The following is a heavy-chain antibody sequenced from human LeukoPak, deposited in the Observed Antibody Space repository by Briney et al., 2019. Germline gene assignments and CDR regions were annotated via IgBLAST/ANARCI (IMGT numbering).Heavy chain of an antibody. CDR2: ISYDGSNK. CDR3: ASTLGATGYYYMDV. D-gene: IGHD1-26*01. CDR1: GFTFSSYA. Sequence: GGSLRLSCAASGFTFSSYAMHRVRQAPGKGLEWVAVISYDGSNKYYADSVKGRFTISRDNSKNTLYLQMNSLRAEDTAVYYCASTLGATGYYYMDVWGKGTTVTVSS. V-gene: IGHV3-30-3*01. J-gene: IGHJ6*03.